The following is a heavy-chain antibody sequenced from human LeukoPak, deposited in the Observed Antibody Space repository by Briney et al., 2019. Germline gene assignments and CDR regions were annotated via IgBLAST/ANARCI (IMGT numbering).Heavy chain of an antibody. CDR3: ARDYYSSWAYFDY. J-gene: IGHJ4*02. D-gene: IGHD6-6*01. Sequence: PGGSLRLSCAASGFTFSDYYMSWIRQAPGKGLEWVSYISSSGSTIYYADSVKGRFTISRDNAKNSLYLQMNSLRAEDTAVYYCARDYYSSWAYFDYWGQGTLVTVSS. CDR1: GFTFSDYY. CDR2: ISSSGSTI. V-gene: IGHV3-11*04.